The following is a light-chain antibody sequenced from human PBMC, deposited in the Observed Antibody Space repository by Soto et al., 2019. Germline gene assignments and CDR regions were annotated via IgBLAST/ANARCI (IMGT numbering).Light chain of an antibody. Sequence: QSALTQPASVSGSPGQSITISCTGTSSDVGGYHYLSWYQQHPGKAPKLMIYDVNKRPSGVPDRFSGSKSGNTASLTISGLQAEDEADYYCSSYAGSNNLVFGGGTKLTVL. CDR1: SSDVGGYHY. V-gene: IGLV2-8*01. J-gene: IGLJ2*01. CDR2: DVN. CDR3: SSYAGSNNLV.